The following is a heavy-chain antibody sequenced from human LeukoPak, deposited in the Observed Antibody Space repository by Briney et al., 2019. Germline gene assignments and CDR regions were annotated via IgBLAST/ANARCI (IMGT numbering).Heavy chain of an antibody. CDR2: ISGSGGST. CDR1: GFTFSSYA. D-gene: IGHD6-19*01. Sequence: PGGSLRLSCAASGFTFSSYAMSWVRQAPGKGLEWVSAISGSGGSTYYADSVKGRFTISRDNSKNTLYLQMNSLRAEDTAVYYCAXTQWLVDAFDIWGQGTMVTVSS. J-gene: IGHJ3*02. CDR3: AXTQWLVDAFDI. V-gene: IGHV3-23*01.